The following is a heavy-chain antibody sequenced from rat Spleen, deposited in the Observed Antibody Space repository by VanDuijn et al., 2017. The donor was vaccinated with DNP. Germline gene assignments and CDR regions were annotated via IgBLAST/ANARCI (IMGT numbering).Heavy chain of an antibody. J-gene: IGHJ2*01. Sequence: EVQLVESGGGLVQPGRSLKLSRAASGFTFSYYGMAWVRQAPKKGLEWVASISASGGSTSYRDSVKGRFTISRDNAKSTLYLQMDSLRSEDTATYYCTTDFERGYWGQGVMVTVSS. CDR1: GFTFSYYG. CDR2: ISASGGST. V-gene: IGHV5-19*01. D-gene: IGHD1-11*01. CDR3: TTDFERGY.